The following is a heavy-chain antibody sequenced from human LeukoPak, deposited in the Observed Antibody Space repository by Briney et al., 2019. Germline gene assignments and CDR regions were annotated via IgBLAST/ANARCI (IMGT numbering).Heavy chain of an antibody. J-gene: IGHJ3*02. CDR1: GGSISSYY. CDR2: IYYSGST. D-gene: IGHD2-15*01. Sequence: PSETLSLTCTVSGGSISSYYWSLIRRPPGKGLEWIGYIYYSGSTNYNPSLKSRVTISVDTSKNQFSLKLSSVTAADTAVYYCARADITHAFDIWGQGTMVTVSS. V-gene: IGHV4-59*01. CDR3: ARADITHAFDI.